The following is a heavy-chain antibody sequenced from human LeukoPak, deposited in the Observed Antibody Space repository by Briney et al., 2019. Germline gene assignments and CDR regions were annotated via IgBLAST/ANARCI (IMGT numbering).Heavy chain of an antibody. CDR1: GFTFSSYA. V-gene: IGHV3-23*01. CDR2: ISGSGGST. D-gene: IGHD4-17*01. Sequence: GGSLRLSCAASGFTFSSYAMSWVRQAPGKGLEWVSAISGSGGSTYYADSVKGRFTISRDNSKTTLYLQMNSLRAEDTVVYYCAKEGAVTYYYYYGMDVWGQGTTVTVSS. CDR3: AKEGAVTYYYYYGMDV. J-gene: IGHJ6*02.